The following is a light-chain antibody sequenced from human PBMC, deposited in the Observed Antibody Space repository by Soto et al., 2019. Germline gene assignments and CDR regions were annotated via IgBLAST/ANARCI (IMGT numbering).Light chain of an antibody. CDR3: QQYNNWPLYS. CDR1: QGVGTN. Sequence: EIVMTQSPGTLSVSPGERATLSCRASQGVGTNLAWYQQRPGQAPRLLSYAASTRATGIPARFSGRGSGTEFTLTISSLQSEDFALYFCQQYNNWPLYSFGQGTKLEIK. CDR2: AAS. V-gene: IGKV3-15*01. J-gene: IGKJ2*01.